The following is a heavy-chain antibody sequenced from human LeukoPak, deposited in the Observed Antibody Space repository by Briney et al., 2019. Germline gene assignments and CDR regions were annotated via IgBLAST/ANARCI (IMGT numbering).Heavy chain of an antibody. V-gene: IGHV1-69*13. J-gene: IGHJ4*02. D-gene: IGHD3-16*01. CDR3: AREEDYVWGSIDY. Sequence: ASVKVSCKASGGTFSSYAISWVRQAPGQGLEWMGGIIPIFGTANYAQKFQGRVTITADESTSTAYMELSSLRSEDTAVYYCAREEDYVWGSIDYWGQGTLVTVSS. CDR2: IIPIFGTA. CDR1: GGTFSSYA.